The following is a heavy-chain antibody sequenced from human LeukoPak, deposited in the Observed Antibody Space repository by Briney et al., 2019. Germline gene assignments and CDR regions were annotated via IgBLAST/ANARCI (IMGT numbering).Heavy chain of an antibody. CDR1: GFTFSSYW. Sequence: GGSLRLSCAAYGFTFSSYWMSWVRRAPGNGLEWLAVIKYDGTEKYYVDSVKGRFSTARNHAKNSVYLQVNSLRVEDTAVYFCARDYPYCSDWHSMKAWYFDFWGRGTQVTVSS. J-gene: IGHJ2*01. D-gene: IGHD6-19*01. CDR2: IKYDGTEK. V-gene: IGHV3-7*01. CDR3: ARDYPYCSDWHSMKAWYFDF.